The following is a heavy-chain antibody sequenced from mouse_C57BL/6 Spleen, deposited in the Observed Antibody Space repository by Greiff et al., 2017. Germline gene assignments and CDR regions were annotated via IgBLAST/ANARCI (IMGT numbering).Heavy chain of an antibody. CDR3: TRIYDGYYGFAY. Sequence: EVHLVESGGGLVQPGGSMKLSCAASGFTFSDAWMDWVRQSPEKGLEWVAEIRNKANNHATYYAESVKGRFTISRDDSKSSVYLQMNSLRAEDTGIYYCTRIYDGYYGFAYWGQGTLVTVSA. CDR2: IRNKANNHAT. J-gene: IGHJ3*01. D-gene: IGHD2-3*01. V-gene: IGHV6-6*01. CDR1: GFTFSDAW.